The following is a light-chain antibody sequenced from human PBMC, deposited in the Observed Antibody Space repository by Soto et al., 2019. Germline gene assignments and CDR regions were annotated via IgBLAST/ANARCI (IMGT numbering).Light chain of an antibody. V-gene: IGLV2-11*01. Sequence: QSVLTQPRSVSGSPGQSVTISCTGTSSDVGGYNYVSWYQQHPGKAPKLMIYDVSKRPSGVPDRFSGSKSGNTASLTISGLQAEDEADYYCCSCAGSYTPYVVFGGGTKLTVL. J-gene: IGLJ2*01. CDR2: DVS. CDR3: CSCAGSYTPYVV. CDR1: SSDVGGYNY.